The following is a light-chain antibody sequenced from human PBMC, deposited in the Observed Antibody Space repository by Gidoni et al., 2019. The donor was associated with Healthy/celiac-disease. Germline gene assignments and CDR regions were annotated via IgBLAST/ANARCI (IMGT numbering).Light chain of an antibody. V-gene: IGKV1-33*01. CDR2: DAS. CDR1: QDISNY. J-gene: IGKJ4*01. Sequence: DIQMTPSPSSLSASVGDRVTITCHASQDISNYLNWYQQKPGKAPKLLIYDASNLETGVPSRFSGSGSGTDFTFTISSLQPEDIATYYCQQYDRITFGGGTKVEIK. CDR3: QQYDRIT.